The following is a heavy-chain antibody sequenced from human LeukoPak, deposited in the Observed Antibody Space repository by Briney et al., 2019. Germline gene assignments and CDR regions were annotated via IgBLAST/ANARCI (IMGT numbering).Heavy chain of an antibody. Sequence: ASVKVSCKASGYTFTGYYMHWVRQAPGQGLELMGWINPNSGGTNYAQKFQGRVTMTRDTSISTAYMELSRLRSDDTAVYYCARDLDYYDSSGYYYWFDPWGQGTLVTVSS. CDR2: INPNSGGT. V-gene: IGHV1-2*02. D-gene: IGHD3-22*01. CDR1: GYTFTGYY. CDR3: ARDLDYYDSSGYYYWFDP. J-gene: IGHJ5*02.